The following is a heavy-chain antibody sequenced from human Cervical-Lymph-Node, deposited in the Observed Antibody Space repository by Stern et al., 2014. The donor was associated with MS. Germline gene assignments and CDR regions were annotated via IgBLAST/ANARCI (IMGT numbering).Heavy chain of an antibody. CDR3: ARDLYCSGGSCYYDYYYYGMDV. Sequence: DQLVESGGGLVKPGGSLRLSCAASGFTFSDYYMSWIRQAPGQGLEWVSYISSNDGTMYYADSVKGRFTISRDNAKNSLYLQMNSLRAEDTAVYYCARDLYCSGGSCYYDYYYYGMDVWGQGTTVTVSS. V-gene: IGHV3-11*01. D-gene: IGHD2-15*01. J-gene: IGHJ6*02. CDR1: GFTFSDYY. CDR2: ISSNDGTM.